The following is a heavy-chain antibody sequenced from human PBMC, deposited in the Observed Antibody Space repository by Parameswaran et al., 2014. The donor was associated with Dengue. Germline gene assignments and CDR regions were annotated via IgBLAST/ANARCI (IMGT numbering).Heavy chain of an antibody. CDR2: INTNTGNP. Sequence: WVRQAPGQGLEWMGWINTNTGNPTYAQGFTGRFVFSLDTSVSTAYLQISSLKAEDTAVYYCARARTGYSSFLPDYWGQGTLVTVSS. V-gene: IGHV7-4-1*02. J-gene: IGHJ4*02. CDR3: ARARTGYSSFLPDY. D-gene: IGHD6-13*01.